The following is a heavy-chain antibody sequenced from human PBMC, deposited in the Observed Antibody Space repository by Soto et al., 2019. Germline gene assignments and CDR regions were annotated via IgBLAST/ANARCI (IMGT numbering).Heavy chain of an antibody. V-gene: IGHV3-30*18. CDR2: ISFDGSNK. CDR3: AKDQYSGESFLFDY. D-gene: IGHD3-10*01. CDR1: GFTFSTYG. J-gene: IGHJ4*02. Sequence: QVQLVESGGGVVQPGRSLRLSCAVSGFTFSTYGMHWVRQAPGKGLEWVAVISFDGSNKYYADSVKGRFTISRDNSKNTVYLQMNSLRADDTAVYYCAKDQYSGESFLFDYWGQGTQVTVSS.